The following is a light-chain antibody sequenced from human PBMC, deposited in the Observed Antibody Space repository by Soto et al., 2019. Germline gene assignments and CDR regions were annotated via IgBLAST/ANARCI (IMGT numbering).Light chain of an antibody. CDR2: KAS. CDR3: QQYNILYT. V-gene: IGKV1-5*03. CDR1: QRISSW. Sequence: DIQMTQSPSTLSASVGDRVTITSRASQRISSWLAWYQQKPGKAPKLLIYKASSLESGVPSRFSGSGSGTEFTLTISSLQPDDFATYYCQQYNILYTFGQGTKLEI. J-gene: IGKJ2*01.